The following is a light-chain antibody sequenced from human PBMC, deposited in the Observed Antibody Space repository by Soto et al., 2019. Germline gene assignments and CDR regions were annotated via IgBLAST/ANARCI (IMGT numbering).Light chain of an antibody. V-gene: IGLV1-47*02. J-gene: IGLJ1*01. CDR2: YNN. CDR3: AAWDASLSAGV. Sequence: SVLTQTPSASGTAGQVGTISCSAGDSNIGSNSVYWYQPLPRMAPKLLTYYNNQRPSGVPDRFSGSRSGTSASLAIVGLRSEDEAVYYCAAWDASLSAGVFGNGTKVTVL. CDR1: DSNIGSNS.